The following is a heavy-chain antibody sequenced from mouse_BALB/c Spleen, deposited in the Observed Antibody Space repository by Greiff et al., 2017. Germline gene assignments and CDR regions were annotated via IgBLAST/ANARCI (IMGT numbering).Heavy chain of an antibody. CDR3: TRLDGATTFFAY. CDR2: IRLKSNNYAT. CDR1: GFTFSNYW. D-gene: IGHD1-1*02. V-gene: IGHV6-6*02. Sequence: EVKLMESGGGLVKPGGSMKLSCVASGFTFSNYWMNWVRQSPEKGLEWVAEIRLKSNNYATHYAESVKGRFTISRDDSKSSVYLQMNNLRAEDTGIYYCTRLDGATTFFAYWGQGTLVTVSA. J-gene: IGHJ3*01.